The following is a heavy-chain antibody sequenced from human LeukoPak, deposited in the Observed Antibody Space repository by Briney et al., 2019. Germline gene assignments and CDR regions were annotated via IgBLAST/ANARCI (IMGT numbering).Heavy chain of an antibody. Sequence: GGSLRLSCAASGFTFSSYGMHWVRQTPGKGLEWVAVTSYDGGHKFYAASVKGRFTISRDNSKNTLYLQMNSLRPDDTAVYYCAKDLSSSWGENFDYWGQGTLVTVSS. D-gene: IGHD6-13*01. CDR3: AKDLSSSWGENFDY. J-gene: IGHJ4*02. CDR1: GFTFSSYG. V-gene: IGHV3-30*18. CDR2: TSYDGGHK.